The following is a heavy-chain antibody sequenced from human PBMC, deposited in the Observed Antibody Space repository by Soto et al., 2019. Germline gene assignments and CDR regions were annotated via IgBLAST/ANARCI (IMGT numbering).Heavy chain of an antibody. CDR3: ARGNWNYYYGFDV. CDR2: IKPDGSEQ. J-gene: IGHJ6*02. Sequence: GGSLRLSCAASEFTFDKYYMTWVRQSPGKGPEWVANIKPDGSEQYYVDSVKGRFTISRDNANNSLYLQMNSLRAEDTAVYFCARGNWNYYYGFDVWGQGTTVTVSS. D-gene: IGHD1-20*01. CDR1: EFTFDKYY. V-gene: IGHV3-7*01.